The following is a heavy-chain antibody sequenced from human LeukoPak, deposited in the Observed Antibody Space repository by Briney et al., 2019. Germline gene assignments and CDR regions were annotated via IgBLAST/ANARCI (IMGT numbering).Heavy chain of an antibody. CDR1: GFTFSHYG. D-gene: IGHD1-26*01. J-gene: IGHJ4*02. V-gene: IGHV3-30*18. CDR3: AKDSEWEPALDY. Sequence: PGRSLRLSCAASGFTFSHYGMHWVRQAPGKGLEWVAVISYDGSNKYYADSVKGRFTISRDNSKNTLYLQMNSLRAEDTAVYYCAKDSEWEPALDYWGQGTLVTVSS. CDR2: ISYDGSNK.